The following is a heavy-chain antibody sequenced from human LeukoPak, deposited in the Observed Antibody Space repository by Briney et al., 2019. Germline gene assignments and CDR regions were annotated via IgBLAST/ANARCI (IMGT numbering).Heavy chain of an antibody. CDR3: AKLELLWFGGLERPDY. CDR2: ISGNAGST. V-gene: IGHV3-23*01. CDR1: GFTLSSYA. J-gene: IGHJ4*02. D-gene: IGHD3-10*01. Sequence: GGSLRLSCAASGFTLSSYAMSWVRQAPGKGLEWVSLISGNAGSTYYADSVKGRFTISRDNSKNTLYVQMNSLRAEDTAVYYCAKLELLWFGGLERPDYWGQGTLVTVSS.